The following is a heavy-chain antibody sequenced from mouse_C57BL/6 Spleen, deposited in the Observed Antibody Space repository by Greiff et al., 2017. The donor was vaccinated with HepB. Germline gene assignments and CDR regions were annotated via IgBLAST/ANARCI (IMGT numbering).Heavy chain of an antibody. CDR2: IDPETGGT. J-gene: IGHJ2*01. CDR1: GYTFTDYE. CDR3: TRTRITPYSFDY. V-gene: IGHV1-15*01. Sequence: QVQLQQSGAELVRPGASVTLSCKASGYTFTDYEMHWVKQTPVHGLEWIGAIDPETGGTAYNQKFKGKAILTADKSSSTAYMALRSRTSEDSAVYYCTRTRITPYSFDYWGQGTTLTVAS. D-gene: IGHD2-4*01.